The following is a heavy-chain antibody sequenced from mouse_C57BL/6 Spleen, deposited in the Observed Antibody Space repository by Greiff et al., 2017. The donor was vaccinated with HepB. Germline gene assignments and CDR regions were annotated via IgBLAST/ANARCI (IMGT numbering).Heavy chain of an antibody. CDR3: AGSNYAWFAY. Sequence: QVQLQQPGAELVKPGASVKLSCKASGYTFTSYWMQWVKQRPGQGLEWIGEIDPSDSYTNYNQKFKGKATLTVDTSSSTAYMQLSSLTSEDSAVYYCAGSNYAWFAYWGQGTLVTVSA. CDR2: IDPSDSYT. V-gene: IGHV1-50*01. CDR1: GYTFTSYW. D-gene: IGHD2-5*01. J-gene: IGHJ3*01.